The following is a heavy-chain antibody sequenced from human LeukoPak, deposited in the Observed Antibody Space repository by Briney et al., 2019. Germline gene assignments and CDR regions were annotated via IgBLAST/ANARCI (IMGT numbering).Heavy chain of an antibody. CDR1: GFTFSSYA. CDR2: ISGSGGST. D-gene: IGHD2-15*01. Sequence: GGSLRLSCAASGFTFSSYAMSWVRQAPGKGLEWVSAISGSGGSTYYADSVKGRFTISRDNSKNTLYLQMNSLRAEDTAVYYCAIEYCSGGSCYYFDYWGQGTLVTVSS. V-gene: IGHV3-23*01. J-gene: IGHJ4*02. CDR3: AIEYCSGGSCYYFDY.